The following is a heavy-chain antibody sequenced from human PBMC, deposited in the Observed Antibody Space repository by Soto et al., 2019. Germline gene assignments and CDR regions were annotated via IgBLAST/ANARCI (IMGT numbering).Heavy chain of an antibody. D-gene: IGHD5-12*01. Sequence: QVQLVQSGAEVKKPGSSVKVSCKASGGTFSNYPISWVRQAPGQGLEWMGGIIPIFGKVNYAQKFQGRVTITADESTRTAYLELSSLRSEDTAVYYCARGNHRWLQLWYFDLWGRGTLVTVSS. CDR1: GGTFSNYP. CDR3: ARGNHRWLQLWYFDL. V-gene: IGHV1-69*12. CDR2: IIPIFGKV. J-gene: IGHJ2*01.